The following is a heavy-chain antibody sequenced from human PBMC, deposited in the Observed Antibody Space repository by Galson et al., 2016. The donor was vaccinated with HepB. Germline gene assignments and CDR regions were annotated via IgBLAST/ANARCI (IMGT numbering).Heavy chain of an antibody. D-gene: IGHD4/OR15-4a*01. Sequence: SETLSLTCVVSGDSMSAYYWSWIRQPPGKGLEWIGYIHYSGSTNYNPSLKSRVTMSVDTSKRQFSLNLNSVTAADTAVYFCAGDNGPDDGGHLGRFDPWGQGTLGTVSS. CDR2: IHYSGST. V-gene: IGHV4-59*12. CDR3: AGDNGPDDGGHLGRFDP. CDR1: GDSMSAYY. J-gene: IGHJ5*01.